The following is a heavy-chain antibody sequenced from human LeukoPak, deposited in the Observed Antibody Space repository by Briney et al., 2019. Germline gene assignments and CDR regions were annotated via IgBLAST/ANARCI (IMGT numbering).Heavy chain of an antibody. V-gene: IGHV5-51*01. CDR1: GYNFSTYW. D-gene: IGHD6-19*01. CDR3: ARRLYDSGWYLDY. J-gene: IGHJ4*02. Sequence: GESLKISCKGSGYNFSTYWIGWVRQMPGKSLEWMGIIYPSDSDTRYSPSFQGQVTISADKSISTAYLQWSSLKASDTAMYYCARRLYDSGWYLDYWGQGTLVTVSS. CDR2: IYPSDSDT.